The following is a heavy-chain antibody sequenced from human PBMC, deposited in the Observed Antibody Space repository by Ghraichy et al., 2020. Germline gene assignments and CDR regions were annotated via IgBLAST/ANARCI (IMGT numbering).Heavy chain of an antibody. D-gene: IGHD6-6*01. V-gene: IGHV1-18*01. CDR1: GYNFINYG. CDR3: ARSVACRHWFDP. Sequence: ASVKVSCKASGYNFINYGFSWVRQAPGRGLEWMGWISADNYRTDYAQRFQDRLTMTTDKSTATGHLELRSLTSDDTAVYYCARSVACRHWFDPWGQGTLVTVSS. CDR2: ISADNYRT. J-gene: IGHJ5*02.